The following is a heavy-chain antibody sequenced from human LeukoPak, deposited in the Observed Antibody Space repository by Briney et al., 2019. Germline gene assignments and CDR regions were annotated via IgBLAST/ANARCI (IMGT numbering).Heavy chain of an antibody. D-gene: IGHD6-6*01. J-gene: IGHJ6*03. CDR2: INHSGST. CDR1: GGSFSGYY. Sequence: SETLSLTCAVYGGSFSGYYWCWIRQPPGKGLEWIGEINHSGSTNYNPSLKSRVTISVDTSKNQFSLKLSSVTAADTAVYYCARGRNSIAARLPYYYYYYMDVWGKGTTVTVS. CDR3: ARGRNSIAARLPYYYYYYMDV. V-gene: IGHV4-34*01.